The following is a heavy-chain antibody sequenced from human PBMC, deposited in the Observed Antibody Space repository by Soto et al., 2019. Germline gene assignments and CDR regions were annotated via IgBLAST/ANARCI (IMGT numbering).Heavy chain of an antibody. CDR3: ARANGGGSGWYRWFDP. CDR1: GGSVSSGSYY. V-gene: IGHV4-61*01. J-gene: IGHJ5*02. D-gene: IGHD6-19*01. CDR2: IYYSGST. Sequence: QVQLQESGPGLVKPSETLSLTCTVSGGSVSSGSYYWSWIRQPPGKGLEWIGYIYYSGSTNYNPSLKIRVTISVDTSKKQFSLKLSSVTAADTAVYYCARANGGGSGWYRWFDPWGQGTLVTVSS.